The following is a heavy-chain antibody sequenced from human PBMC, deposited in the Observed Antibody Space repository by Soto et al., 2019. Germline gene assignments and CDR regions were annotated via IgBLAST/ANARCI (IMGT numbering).Heavy chain of an antibody. Sequence: GGSLRLSCAASGFTFSSFGMHWVRQAPGKGLEWVAVIWYDGSNKYYADSVKGRFTISRDNSKNTLYLQMNSLRAEDTAVYYCARDGNYYDHAPDYWGQGTLVTVSS. D-gene: IGHD3-22*01. CDR1: GFTFSSFG. CDR2: IWYDGSNK. V-gene: IGHV3-33*01. CDR3: ARDGNYYDHAPDY. J-gene: IGHJ4*02.